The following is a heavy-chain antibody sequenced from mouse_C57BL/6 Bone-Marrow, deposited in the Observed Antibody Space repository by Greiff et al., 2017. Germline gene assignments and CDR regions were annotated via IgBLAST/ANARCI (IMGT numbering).Heavy chain of an antibody. D-gene: IGHD1-1*01. J-gene: IGHJ1*03. CDR2: INPNNGGT. V-gene: IGHV1-26*01. CDR1: GYTFTDYY. CDR3: ARENYGSSYDWYFDV. Sequence: EVQLQQSGPELVKPGASVKISCKASGYTFTDYYMNWVKQSHGKSLEWIGDINPNNGGTSYNQKFKGKATLTVNKSSSTAYMELLSLTSEVSAVYYCARENYGSSYDWYFDVWGTGTTVTVSS.